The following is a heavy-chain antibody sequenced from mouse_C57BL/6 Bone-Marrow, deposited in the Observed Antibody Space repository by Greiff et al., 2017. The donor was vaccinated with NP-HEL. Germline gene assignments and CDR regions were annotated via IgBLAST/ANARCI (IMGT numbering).Heavy chain of an antibody. D-gene: IGHD4-1*01. CDR2: INPGNGGT. CDR1: GYTFTSYW. CDR3: ASSGGRETETLDY. V-gene: IGHV1-53*01. J-gene: IGHJ2*01. Sequence: QVQLQQPGTELVKPGASVKLSCKASGYTFTSYWMHWVKQRPGQGLEWIGNINPGNGGTNYNEKFKSKATLTVDKSSSTAYMQLSSLTSEDPAVYDFASSGGRETETLDYWGQGTTLTVSS.